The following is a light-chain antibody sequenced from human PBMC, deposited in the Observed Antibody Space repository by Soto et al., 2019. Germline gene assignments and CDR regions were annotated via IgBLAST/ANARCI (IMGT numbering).Light chain of an antibody. Sequence: DIVMTQSPLSLPVTPGEPASITCRTSQSLLHSNGHNYFDGYLQKPWESPQPLIYLCSNRASVGPDTFSVSDSVTDFTFKISSVEAEDVVHYYYMHALQTPLSFGGGTKVVIK. CDR2: LCS. CDR3: MHALQTPLS. CDR1: QSLLHSNGHNY. V-gene: IGKV2-28*01. J-gene: IGKJ4*01.